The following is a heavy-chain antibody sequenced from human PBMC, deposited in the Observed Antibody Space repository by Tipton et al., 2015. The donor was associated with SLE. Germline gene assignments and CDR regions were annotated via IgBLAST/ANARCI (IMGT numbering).Heavy chain of an antibody. V-gene: IGHV3-48*03. D-gene: IGHD3-3*01. Sequence: SLRLSCAASGFTFSSYEMNWVRQAPGKGLEWVSYISSSGSTIYYADSVKGRFTISRDNAKNSLYLQMNSLRAEDTAVYYCASYTIFGVVIPYDAFDIWGQGTMVTVSS. J-gene: IGHJ3*02. CDR2: ISSSGSTI. CDR1: GFTFSSYE. CDR3: ASYTIFGVVIPYDAFDI.